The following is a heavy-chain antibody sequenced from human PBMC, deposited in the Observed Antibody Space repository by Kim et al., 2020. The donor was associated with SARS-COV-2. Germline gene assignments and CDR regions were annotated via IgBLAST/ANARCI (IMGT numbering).Heavy chain of an antibody. D-gene: IGHD2-15*01. J-gene: IGHJ4*02. V-gene: IGHV3-23*01. CDR3: AKDRAWSARGELCDH. Sequence: AGSLKGRFTITRDNSKSTLYLLMSSLRAEDTAVYYCAKDRAWSARGELCDHWGQGTLVTVSS.